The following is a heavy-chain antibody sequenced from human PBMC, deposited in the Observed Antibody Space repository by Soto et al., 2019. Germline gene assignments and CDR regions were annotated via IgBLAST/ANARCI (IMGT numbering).Heavy chain of an antibody. Sequence: SETLSLTCDVYGGSFSGYFWIWIRQPPGKGLEWIGEINHSGNTNYNASLKSRVSILVDASKNQFFLRLSSVTAADTAVYYCASAREYSYNTCYYYYGMDVWGQGTTVT. CDR3: ASAREYSYNTCYYYYGMDV. CDR2: INHSGNT. V-gene: IGHV4-34*01. J-gene: IGHJ6*02. D-gene: IGHD3-10*01. CDR1: GGSFSGYF.